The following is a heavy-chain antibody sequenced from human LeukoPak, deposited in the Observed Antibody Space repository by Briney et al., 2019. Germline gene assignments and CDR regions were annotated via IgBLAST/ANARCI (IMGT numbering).Heavy chain of an antibody. D-gene: IGHD3-16*01. CDR3: ARDVEGGTFDI. CDR2: IDQSGGRN. Sequence: PGGSLRLSCAASAFTFRRYSMNWVRQAPGRGLEWVANIDQSGGRNNYVDSVKGRFTISRDNAKNSPFLEMSSLRADDTAVYFCARDVEGGTFDIWGQGTTVTVSS. J-gene: IGHJ3*02. V-gene: IGHV3-7*05. CDR1: AFTFRRYS.